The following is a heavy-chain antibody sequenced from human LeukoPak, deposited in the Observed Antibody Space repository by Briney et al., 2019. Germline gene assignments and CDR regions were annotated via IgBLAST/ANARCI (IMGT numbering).Heavy chain of an antibody. V-gene: IGHV1-69*13. CDR2: ITPLFGTA. Sequence: ASVKVSCKASGGTFSKYTISWVRQRPGQGLEWMGGITPLFGTANYAQKFQGRVTITADESTSTAYMELSSLRSEDTAVYYCARRRNYYDSSGYYYPHNWFDPWGQGTLVTVSS. CDR3: ARRRNYYDSSGYYYPHNWFDP. D-gene: IGHD3-22*01. J-gene: IGHJ5*02. CDR1: GGTFSKYT.